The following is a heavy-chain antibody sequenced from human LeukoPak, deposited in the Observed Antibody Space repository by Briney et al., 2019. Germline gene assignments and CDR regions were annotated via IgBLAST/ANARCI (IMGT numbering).Heavy chain of an antibody. CDR2: ISSDGSRI. D-gene: IGHD2-21*01. J-gene: IGHJ4*02. CDR3: ARGSIPADY. V-gene: IGHV3-74*01. CDR1: GLTFSSDW. Sequence: PGGSLRLSCAASGLTFSSDWMQWVRQAPGEGLMWVSRISSDGSRIGYADSVKGRFTISRDNAKNTLYLQMNSLRVEDTAVYYCARGSIPADYWGQGTLVTVSS.